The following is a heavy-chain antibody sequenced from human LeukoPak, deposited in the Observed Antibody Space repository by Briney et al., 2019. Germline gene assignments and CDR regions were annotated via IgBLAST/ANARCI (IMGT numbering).Heavy chain of an antibody. Sequence: SGTLSLTCTVSGGSISSGDYYWSWIRQPPGKGLEWIGYIYYSGSTYYNPSLKSRVTISVDTSKNQFSLKLSSVTAADTAVYYCATVDTAMVHVLYWGQGTLVTVSS. D-gene: IGHD5-18*01. CDR1: GGSISSGDYY. CDR2: IYYSGST. CDR3: ATVDTAMVHVLY. J-gene: IGHJ4*02. V-gene: IGHV4-30-4*01.